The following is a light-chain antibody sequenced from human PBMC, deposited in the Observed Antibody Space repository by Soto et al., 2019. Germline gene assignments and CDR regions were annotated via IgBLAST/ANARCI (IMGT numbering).Light chain of an antibody. CDR2: EVS. CDR3: SSFTSSSTLV. CDR1: SSDVGSYNR. J-gene: IGLJ2*01. V-gene: IGLV2-18*02. Sequence: QSVLTQPPSVSGSPGQSVTISCTGTSSDVGSYNRVSWYHQPPGTAPKLMIYEVSNRPSGVPDRFSGSKSGNTASLTISGLQAEDEADYYCSSFTSSSTLVFGGGTQLTVL.